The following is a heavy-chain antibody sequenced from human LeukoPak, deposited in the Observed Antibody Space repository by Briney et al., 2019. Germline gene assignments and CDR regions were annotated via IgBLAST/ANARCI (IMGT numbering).Heavy chain of an antibody. D-gene: IGHD6-19*01. CDR3: ARGSSGWYVDY. V-gene: IGHV3-74*01. J-gene: IGHJ4*02. CDR1: GFTFRTYW. CDR2: IASDGSST. Sequence: PGGSLRLSCAASGFTFRTYWIQWVRQVPGKGLVWVSRIASDGSSTSCADSVKGRFTVTRDNVKNILYLQMKSLRAGDTAVYYCARGSSGWYVDYWGQGTLVTVSS.